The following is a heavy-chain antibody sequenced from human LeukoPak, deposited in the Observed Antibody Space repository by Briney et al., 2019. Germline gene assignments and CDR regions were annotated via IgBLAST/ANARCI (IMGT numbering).Heavy chain of an antibody. CDR1: GFIFSSYG. D-gene: IGHD3-10*01. J-gene: IGHJ4*02. CDR2: ISHDGSDK. V-gene: IGHV3-30*18. CDR3: AKGVYGSRTTSFADY. Sequence: GGSLRLSCAASGFIFSSYGMHWVRQAPGKGLEWAAVISHDGSDKYYADPVKGRFTISRDNSKNTLYLQMNSLRVEDTAVYYCAKGVYGSRTTSFADYWGQGTLVTVSS.